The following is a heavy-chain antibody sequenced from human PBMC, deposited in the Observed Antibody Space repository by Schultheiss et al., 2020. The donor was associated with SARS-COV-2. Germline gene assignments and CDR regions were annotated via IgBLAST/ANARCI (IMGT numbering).Heavy chain of an antibody. CDR3: AKDRDSGWYYFDY. J-gene: IGHJ4*02. Sequence: GESLKISCAASGITFSSYGMHWVRQAPGKGLEWVAVISYDGSYKYYADSVKGRFTISRDNSKNTLYLQMNSLRAEDTAVYYCAKDRDSGWYYFDYWGQGTLVTVSS. D-gene: IGHD6-19*01. CDR2: ISYDGSYK. V-gene: IGHV3-30*18. CDR1: GITFSSYG.